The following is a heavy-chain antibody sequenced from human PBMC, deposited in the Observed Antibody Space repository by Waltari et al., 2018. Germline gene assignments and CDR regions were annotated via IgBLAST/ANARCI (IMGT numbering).Heavy chain of an antibody. CDR2: INQDGSGE. V-gene: IGHV3-7*04. J-gene: IGHJ4*02. Sequence: EVQLVEAGGGLVQPGGSLRLSCAASGFTFSNFWMSWARQAPGKGLEWVANINQDGSGEDYVDSMKGRFTISRDNAKNSLYLQMNSLRAEDTAVYYCQRGDYWGQGTLVTVSS. CDR1: GFTFSNFW. CDR3: QRGDY.